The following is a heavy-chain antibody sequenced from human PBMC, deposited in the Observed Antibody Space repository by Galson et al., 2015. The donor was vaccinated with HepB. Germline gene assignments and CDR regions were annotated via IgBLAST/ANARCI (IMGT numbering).Heavy chain of an antibody. CDR1: GFTFSSYG. CDR2: IWYDGSNK. Sequence: SLRLSCAAFGFTFSSYGMHWVRQAPGKGLEWVAVIWYDGSNKYYADSVKGRFTISRDNSKNTLYLQMNSLRAEDTAVYYCAREPSGSYYNAYFDYWGQGTLVTVSS. D-gene: IGHD3-10*01. J-gene: IGHJ4*02. CDR3: AREPSGSYYNAYFDY. V-gene: IGHV3-33*01.